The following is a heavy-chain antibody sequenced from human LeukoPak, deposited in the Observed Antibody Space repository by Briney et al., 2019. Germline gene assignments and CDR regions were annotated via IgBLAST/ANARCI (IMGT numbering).Heavy chain of an antibody. D-gene: IGHD6-19*01. V-gene: IGHV4-30-4*08. Sequence: PSQTLSLTCTVSGGSISSGDYYWSWIRQPPGKGLEWIGYIYYSGSTYYNPSLKSRVTISVDTSKNQFSLKLSSVTAADTAVYYCPRGQQWPYYFDYWGQGTLVTVSS. CDR3: PRGQQWPYYFDY. CDR2: IYYSGST. CDR1: GGSISSGDYY. J-gene: IGHJ4*02.